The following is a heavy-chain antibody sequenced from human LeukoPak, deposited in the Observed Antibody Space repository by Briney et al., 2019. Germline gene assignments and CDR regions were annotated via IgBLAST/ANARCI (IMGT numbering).Heavy chain of an antibody. CDR2: ISRRGDNT. CDR3: ATRGCSGSTCHYFDF. V-gene: IGHV3-23*01. CDR1: GFTFSTYA. Sequence: GGSLRLSCAASGFTFSTYAMSWVRQAPGKGLESISAISRRGDNTYYADSVKGRFTSSRDNSKNTLYLQMNSLRAEDTAVYYCATRGCSGSTCHYFDFWGQGTLVTVSS. D-gene: IGHD2-15*01. J-gene: IGHJ4*02.